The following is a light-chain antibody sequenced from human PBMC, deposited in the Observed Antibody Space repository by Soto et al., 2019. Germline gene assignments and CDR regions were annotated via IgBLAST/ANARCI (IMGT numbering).Light chain of an antibody. Sequence: QFVLTQPPSVSGAPGQRVTISCTGSSSNIGAGYDVHWYQQLPGTAPKLLIYGNSNRPSGVPDRFSGSKSGTSASLAITGLQAEDEADYYCQSYDSSIYVFGKGTKVTVL. CDR1: SSNIGAGYD. CDR2: GNS. J-gene: IGLJ1*01. V-gene: IGLV1-40*01. CDR3: QSYDSSIYV.